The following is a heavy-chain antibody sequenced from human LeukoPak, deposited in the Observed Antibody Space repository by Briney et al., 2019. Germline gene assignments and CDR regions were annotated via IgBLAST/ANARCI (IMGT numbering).Heavy chain of an antibody. V-gene: IGHV1-8*03. J-gene: IGHJ6*03. D-gene: IGHD4-17*01. CDR1: GYTFTSYD. CDR3: ARGMTTVTTSGLPFYYYYYMDV. CDR2: MNPNSGNT. Sequence: ASVKVSCKASGYTFTSYDINWVRQATGQGLEWMGWMNPNSGNTGYAQKFQGRVTITRNTSISTAYMELSSLRSEDTAVYYCARGMTTVTTSGLPFYYYYYMDVWGKGTTVTVSS.